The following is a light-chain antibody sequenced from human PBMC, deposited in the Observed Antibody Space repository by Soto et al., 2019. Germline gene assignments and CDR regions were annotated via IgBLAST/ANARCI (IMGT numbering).Light chain of an antibody. V-gene: IGKV3-15*01. CDR1: QSVSRN. Sequence: EIVMTQSPATLSVSPGERATLSCRASQSVSRNLAWYQQKPGQAPRLLIYGAATRATGIPARFSGSGSGTEFTLPISSLQSEDFAVYYCQQYNNWPPFTFGPGTKVDIK. CDR2: GAA. J-gene: IGKJ3*01. CDR3: QQYNNWPPFT.